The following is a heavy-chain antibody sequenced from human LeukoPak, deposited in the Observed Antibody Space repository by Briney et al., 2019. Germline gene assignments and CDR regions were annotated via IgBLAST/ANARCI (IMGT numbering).Heavy chain of an antibody. V-gene: IGHV3-11*04. CDR1: GFTFSDYY. CDR3: ARVGYTAMARYYYYYMDV. J-gene: IGHJ6*03. CDR2: ISSSGSTI. Sequence: KAGGSLRLSCAASGFTFSDYYMSWIRQAPGKGLEWVSYISSSGSTIYYADSVKGRFTISRDNAKNSLYLQMNSLRAEDTAVYYCARVGYTAMARYYYYYMDVWGKGTTVTVSS. D-gene: IGHD5-18*01.